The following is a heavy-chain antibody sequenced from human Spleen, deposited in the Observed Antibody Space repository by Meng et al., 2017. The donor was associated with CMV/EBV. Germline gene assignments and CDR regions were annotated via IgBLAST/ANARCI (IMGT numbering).Heavy chain of an antibody. D-gene: IGHD3-3*01. Sequence: GGSLRLSCAASGFTVSSSYMTWVRQAPGKGLEWVSIIYRGDSTYYTDSVKGRFTISRDNSSTTLYLQMNSLRAADTAVYYCSTIRFLDWLFPFDYWGQGTLVTVSS. V-gene: IGHV3-66*02. CDR3: STIRFLDWLFPFDY. CDR1: GFTVSSSY. CDR2: IYRGDST. J-gene: IGHJ4*02.